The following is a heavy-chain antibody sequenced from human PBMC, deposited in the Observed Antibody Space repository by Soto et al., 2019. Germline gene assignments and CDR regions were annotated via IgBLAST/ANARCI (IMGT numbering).Heavy chain of an antibody. J-gene: IGHJ4*02. V-gene: IGHV3-74*01. CDR1: GFTFSNSW. Sequence: PGGSLRLSCAASGFTFSNSWMHWVRQVSGKGLEWVSRINADGTSTSYADSVKGRFTISRDNAKNTLYLHVNSLRAEDTAVYYCVKVLARGVDVPRFYFVSCGQGALVTVFS. D-gene: IGHD2-2*01. CDR3: VKVLARGVDVPRFYFVS. CDR2: INADGTST.